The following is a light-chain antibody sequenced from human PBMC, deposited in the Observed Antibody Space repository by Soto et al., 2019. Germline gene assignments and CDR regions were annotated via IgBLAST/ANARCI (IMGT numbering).Light chain of an antibody. CDR3: QQLNSYLLT. Sequence: DIQVTQSPSFLSASVGDRVTITCRASQGISSYLAWYQQKPGKAPKLLIYAASTLQSGVPSRFSGSGSGTEFTRTISSLQPEDCATYYCQQLNSYLLTFGGGTKVEIK. CDR2: AAS. V-gene: IGKV1-9*01. CDR1: QGISSY. J-gene: IGKJ4*01.